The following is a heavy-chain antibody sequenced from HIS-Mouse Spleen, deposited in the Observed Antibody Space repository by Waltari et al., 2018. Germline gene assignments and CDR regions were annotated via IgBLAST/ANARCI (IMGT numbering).Heavy chain of an antibody. D-gene: IGHD4-17*01. CDR1: GYTFTGYY. V-gene: IGHV1-2*02. CDR2: INPTSGGT. J-gene: IGHJ4*02. Sequence: QVQLVQSGAEVKKPGASVKVSCKASGYTFTGYYMHWVRQAPGQGLEWMGWINPTSGGTNYAQKFQGRVTMTRDTSISTAYMELSRLRSDDTAVYYCARIDYGGNGFDYWGQGTLVTVSS. CDR3: ARIDYGGNGFDY.